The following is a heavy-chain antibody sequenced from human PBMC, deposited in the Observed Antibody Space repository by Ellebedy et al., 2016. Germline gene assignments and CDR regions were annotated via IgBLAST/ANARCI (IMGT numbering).Heavy chain of an antibody. Sequence: ASVKVSXXASGYTFTSYAMHWVRQAPGQRLEWMGWINAGNGNTKYSQKFQGRVTITRDTSASTAYMELSSLRSEDTAVYYCARYYGSGSYRGYWGQGTLVTVSS. V-gene: IGHV1-3*01. CDR3: ARYYGSGSYRGY. D-gene: IGHD3-10*01. CDR2: INAGNGNT. J-gene: IGHJ4*02. CDR1: GYTFTSYA.